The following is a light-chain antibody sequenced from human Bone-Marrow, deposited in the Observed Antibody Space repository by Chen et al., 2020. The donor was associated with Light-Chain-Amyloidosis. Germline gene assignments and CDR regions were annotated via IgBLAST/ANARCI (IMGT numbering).Light chain of an antibody. CDR3: QVWDRSSDRPV. V-gene: IGLV3-21*02. CDR2: DDS. J-gene: IGLJ3*02. Sequence: SYVLTQPSSVSVAPGQTATIACGENNIGSTSVHWYQQTPGQAPLLVVYDDSDRPPGIPERFAGSYSGNTATLTISRVEAGDDADYYCQVWDRSSDRPVFGGGTKLTVL. CDR1: NIGSTS.